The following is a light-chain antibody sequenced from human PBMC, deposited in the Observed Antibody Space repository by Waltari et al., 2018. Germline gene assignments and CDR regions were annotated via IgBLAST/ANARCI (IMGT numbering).Light chain of an antibody. Sequence: EIVLAQSPGTLSLSPGDRVTLSCRARQSVSSSKVAWYQHRPGQAPRLLIFGADNRATGIPDRFSGSGSGTDFTLTISGLEPGDSAVYYCQQYGSSPPTFGSGTRLEIK. J-gene: IGKJ5*01. V-gene: IGKV3-20*01. CDR2: GAD. CDR3: QQYGSSPPT. CDR1: QSVSSSK.